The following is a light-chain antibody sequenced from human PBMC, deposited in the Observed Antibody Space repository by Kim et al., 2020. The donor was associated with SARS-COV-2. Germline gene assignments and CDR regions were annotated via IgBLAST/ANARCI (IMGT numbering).Light chain of an antibody. J-gene: IGLJ2*01. Sequence: VAPGKTARITRGGNNIGSKSVHWYQQKPGQAPVLVIYYDSDRPSGIPERFSGSNSGNTATLTISRVEAGDEADYYCQVWDSSRDRVFGGGTKLTVL. CDR2: YDS. CDR3: QVWDSSRDRV. V-gene: IGLV3-21*04. CDR1: NIGSKS.